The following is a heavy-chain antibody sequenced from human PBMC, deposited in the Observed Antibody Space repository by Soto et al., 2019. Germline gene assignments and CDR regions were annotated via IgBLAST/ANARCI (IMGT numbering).Heavy chain of an antibody. V-gene: IGHV3-33*01. CDR2: IWYDGSNK. CDR3: ARVASIVDDAFDI. CDR1: GFTFSRYG. D-gene: IGHD1-26*01. Sequence: VQMVESGGGVVQPGRSLRLSCAATGFTFSRYGMHWVRQAPGKGLEWVEVIWYDGSNKYYADSVKGRFTISRDNSKNTVYLQMYGLRVDETGGYYCARVASIVDDAFDIWGQGTLVTVSS. J-gene: IGHJ3*02.